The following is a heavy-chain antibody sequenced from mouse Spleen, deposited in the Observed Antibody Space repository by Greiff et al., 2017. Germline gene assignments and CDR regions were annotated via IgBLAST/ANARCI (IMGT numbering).Heavy chain of an antibody. Sequence: EVKLVESGGGLVKPGGSLKLSCAASGFTFSSYAMSWVRQTPEKRLEWVATISSGGSYTYYPDSVKGRFTISRDNAKNTLYLQMSSLRSEDTAMYYCARHANWANYFDYWGQGTTLTVSS. J-gene: IGHJ2*01. D-gene: IGHD4-1*01. CDR2: ISSGGSYT. V-gene: IGHV5-9-3*01. CDR1: GFTFSSYA. CDR3: ARHANWANYFDY.